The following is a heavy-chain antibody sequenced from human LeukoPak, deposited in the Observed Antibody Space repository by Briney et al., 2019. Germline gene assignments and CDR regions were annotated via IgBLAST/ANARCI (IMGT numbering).Heavy chain of an antibody. CDR1: GFTFSSYG. CDR2: ISPSGGGT. Sequence: PGGSLRLSCAVSGFTFSSYGMNWVRQAPGKGLEWVSGISPSGGGTYYADSVKGRFTISRDDSKNTLYLQMNSLRAEDTAVYYCAKAMITFGGVVPLDYWGQGTLVTVSS. CDR3: AKAMITFGGVVPLDY. D-gene: IGHD3-16*01. J-gene: IGHJ4*02. V-gene: IGHV3-23*01.